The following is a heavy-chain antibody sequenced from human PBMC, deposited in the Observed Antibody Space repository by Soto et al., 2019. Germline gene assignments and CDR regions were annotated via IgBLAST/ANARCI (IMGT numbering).Heavy chain of an antibody. J-gene: IGHJ6*02. V-gene: IGHV1-2*04. Sequence: ASVNVSCKASGYTFTGYYMHWVRQAPGQGLEWMGWINPNSGGTNYAQKFQGCVTMTRDTSISTAYMELSRLRSDDTAVYYCAGDKWGCWYRYDYYGMDFWGPGTTVSVSS. CDR3: AGDKWGCWYRYDYYGMDF. D-gene: IGHD6-13*01. CDR1: GYTFTGYY. CDR2: INPNSGGT.